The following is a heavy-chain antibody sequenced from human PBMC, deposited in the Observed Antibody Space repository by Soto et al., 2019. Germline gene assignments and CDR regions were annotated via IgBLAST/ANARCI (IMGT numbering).Heavy chain of an antibody. CDR3: AKEVRDGDIVVVDPPPWD. Sequence: EVQLLESGGGLVQPGGSLRLSCAASGFTFSSYAMSWVRQAPGKGLEWVSAISGSGGSTYYADSVKGRFTISRDNSKNPLYLQMNSLRAEDTAVYYCAKEVRDGDIVVVDPPPWDWGQGTLVTVSS. CDR2: ISGSGGST. D-gene: IGHD2-15*01. J-gene: IGHJ4*02. CDR1: GFTFSSYA. V-gene: IGHV3-23*01.